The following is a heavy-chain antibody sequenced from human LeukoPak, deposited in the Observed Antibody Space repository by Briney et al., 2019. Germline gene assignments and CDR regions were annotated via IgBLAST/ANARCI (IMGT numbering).Heavy chain of an antibody. V-gene: IGHV3-21*01. CDR3: ARDRGIAVARPLFDY. CDR1: GFTFSSFS. D-gene: IGHD6-19*01. Sequence: GGSLGLPCAASGFTFSSFSINGAPKAPGKGREGVYSISSSSSYIYYADSVKGRFTISRDNAKNSLYLQMNSLRAEDTAVYYCARDRGIAVARPLFDYWGQGTLVTVSS. CDR2: ISSSSSYI. J-gene: IGHJ4*02.